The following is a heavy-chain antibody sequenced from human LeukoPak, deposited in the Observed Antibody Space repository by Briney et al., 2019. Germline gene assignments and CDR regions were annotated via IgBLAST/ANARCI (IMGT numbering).Heavy chain of an antibody. D-gene: IGHD6-19*01. Sequence: GASVKVSCKASGYTFTSYAMHWVRQAPGQRLEWMGWINACNGNTKYSQKFQGRVTITRDTSASTAYMELSSLRSEDTAVYYCARDRLTGTIAVAGGGAFDIWGQGTMVTVSS. V-gene: IGHV1-3*01. J-gene: IGHJ3*02. CDR1: GYTFTSYA. CDR3: ARDRLTGTIAVAGGGAFDI. CDR2: INACNGNT.